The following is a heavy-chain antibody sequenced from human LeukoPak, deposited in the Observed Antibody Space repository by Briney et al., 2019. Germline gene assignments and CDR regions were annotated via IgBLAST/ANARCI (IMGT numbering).Heavy chain of an antibody. J-gene: IGHJ4*02. CDR3: ARDAASAGDYVDTAMDYFDY. V-gene: IGHV4-39*07. D-gene: IGHD5-18*01. Sequence: SETLSLTCTVSGGSISSSSYYWGRIPQPPGKGLDWRVSSYYSGCTYYNASLKSRVTISGATSKDQFSLKLSSVTAADTAVYYCARDAASAGDYVDTAMDYFDYWGQGTLVTVSS. CDR2: SYYSGCT. CDR1: GGSISSSSYY.